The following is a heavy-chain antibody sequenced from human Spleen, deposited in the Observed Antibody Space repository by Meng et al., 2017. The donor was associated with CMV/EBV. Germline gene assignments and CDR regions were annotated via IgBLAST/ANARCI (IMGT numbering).Heavy chain of an antibody. CDR2: ILHDGSKK. J-gene: IGHJ6*02. CDR3: ARSPTLGGMDV. V-gene: IGHV3-30*04. D-gene: IGHD3-16*01. Sequence: GSLRLSCAASGFTFSTYAMHWVRQAPGKGLEWVAVILHDGSKKYYAGSVQGRFSISRDNSKSTLYLQMNSLRVEDTALYYCARSPTLGGMDVWGQGTTVTVSS. CDR1: GFTFSTYA.